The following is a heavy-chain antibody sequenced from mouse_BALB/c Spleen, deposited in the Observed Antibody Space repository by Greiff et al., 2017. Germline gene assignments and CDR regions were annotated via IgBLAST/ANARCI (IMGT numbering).Heavy chain of an antibody. D-gene: IGHD1-3*01. J-gene: IGHJ2*01. V-gene: IGHV1-9*01. Sequence: VQLHQSGAELLKPGASVKLSCKATGYTFSSYWEEWVKQRPGHGVEWIGEILPGSGSTNYNEKFKGKATYTADTSSNTAYMQLSSLTSEDSGDYYCGRGDNEDYWGQGTTLTVSS. CDR3: GRGDNEDY. CDR2: ILPGSGST. CDR1: GYTFSSYW.